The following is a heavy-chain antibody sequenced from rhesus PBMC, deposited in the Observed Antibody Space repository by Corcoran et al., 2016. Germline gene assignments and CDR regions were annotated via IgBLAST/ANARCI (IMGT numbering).Heavy chain of an antibody. D-gene: IGHD3-3*01. J-gene: IGHJ6*01. CDR3: ARGVVQYFYGLDS. Sequence: QVQLQESGPGLVKPSETLSLTCAVSGGSISDSYYWSWIRQPPGKGLEWIGYLFGNGGSPHSNPSPKSRVTSSTDTSKNHVSLKLSSVTAAVTAVYYCARGVVQYFYGLDSWGQGVVVTVSS. V-gene: IGHV4-106*01. CDR1: GGSISDSYY. CDR2: LFGNGGSP.